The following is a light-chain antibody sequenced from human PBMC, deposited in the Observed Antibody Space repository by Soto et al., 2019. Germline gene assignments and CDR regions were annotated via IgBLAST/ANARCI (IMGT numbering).Light chain of an antibody. J-gene: IGKJ1*01. V-gene: IGKV3-15*01. Sequence: EIVMTQSPATLSVSPGERVTLSCRASQSISINLAWYQRKPGQSPRLLFSGASTRATGVPVRFSGSGSGTEFTLSISSLQSEDFAVYYCQQHNNWPPTFGQGTKVEIK. CDR1: QSISIN. CDR2: GAS. CDR3: QQHNNWPPT.